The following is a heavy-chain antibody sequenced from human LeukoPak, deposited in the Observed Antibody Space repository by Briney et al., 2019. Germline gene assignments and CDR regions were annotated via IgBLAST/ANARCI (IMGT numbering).Heavy chain of an antibody. J-gene: IGHJ5*01. CDR2: INPNSGGP. D-gene: IGHD1-26*01. CDR3: ARDFDSPYIGSPLDS. V-gene: IGHV1-2*06. CDR1: GYTFTGYY. Sequence: ASVKVSCKASGYTFTGYYMHWVRQAPGQGLEWMGRINPNSGGPNYAQKFQGRVTVTSDASTSTVYMELSRLRSDDTAIYYCARDFDSPYIGSPLDSWGQGTLVTVSS.